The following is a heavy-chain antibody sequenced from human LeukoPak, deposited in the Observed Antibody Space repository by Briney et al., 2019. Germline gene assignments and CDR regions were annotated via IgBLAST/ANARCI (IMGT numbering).Heavy chain of an antibody. CDR2: IYSDGST. V-gene: IGHV3-53*01. J-gene: IGHJ4*02. D-gene: IGHD3-16*01. CDR1: GFTVSSNY. Sequence: PAGSLRLSCAASGFTVSSNYMTWVRQAPGKGLEWVSVIYSDGSTFYADSVKDRFTISRDNSKNTLYLQMNSLRADDTAVYFCARDRRIGGSWGQGTLVTVSS. CDR3: ARDRRIGGS.